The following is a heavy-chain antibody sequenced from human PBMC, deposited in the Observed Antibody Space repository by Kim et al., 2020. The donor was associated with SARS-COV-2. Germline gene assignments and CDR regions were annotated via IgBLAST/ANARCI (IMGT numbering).Heavy chain of an antibody. CDR1: GFTFGDYA. D-gene: IGHD6-13*01. CDR2: ISWNSGSI. J-gene: IGHJ4*02. CDR3: AKDFKGSSWYLSN. V-gene: IGHV3-9*01. Sequence: GGSLRLSCAASGFTFGDYAMHWVRLAPGKGLEWVSGISWNSGSIGYADSVKGRFTISRDNAKNSLYLQMNSLRAEDTAFFYCAKDFKGSSWYLSNWGQGTLVTVSS.